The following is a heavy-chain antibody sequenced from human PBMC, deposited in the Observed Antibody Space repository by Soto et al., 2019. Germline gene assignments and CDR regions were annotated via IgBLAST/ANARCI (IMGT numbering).Heavy chain of an antibody. D-gene: IGHD6-13*01. V-gene: IGHV3-30-3*01. CDR1: GFTFSSYA. CDR2: ISYDGSNK. Sequence: GGSLRLSCAASGFTFSSYAMHWVRQAPGKGLEWVAVISYDGSNKYYADSVKGRFTISRDNSKNTLYLQMNSLRAEDTAVYYCARESGYSSSWYYFDYWGQEPWSPSPQ. J-gene: IGHJ4*01. CDR3: ARESGYSSSWYYFDY.